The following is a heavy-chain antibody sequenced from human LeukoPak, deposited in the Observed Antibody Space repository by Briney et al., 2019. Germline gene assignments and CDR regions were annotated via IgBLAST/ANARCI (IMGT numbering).Heavy chain of an antibody. Sequence: SETLSLTCTVSGGSISSSSYYWGWIRQPPGKGLEWIGTIYYSGSTYYNPSLKSRVTISVDTSKNQFSLKLTSVTAADMAAYYCARHGPKAYSSSSAFDYWGQGTLVTVSS. CDR3: ARHGPKAYSSSSAFDY. J-gene: IGHJ4*02. D-gene: IGHD6-6*01. V-gene: IGHV4-39*01. CDR2: IYYSGST. CDR1: GGSISSSSYY.